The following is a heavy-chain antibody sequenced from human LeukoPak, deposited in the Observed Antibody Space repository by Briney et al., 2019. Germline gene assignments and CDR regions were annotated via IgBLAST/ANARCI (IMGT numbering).Heavy chain of an antibody. J-gene: IGHJ3*02. Sequence: KTGGSLRLSCAASGFSVRTYWMSWVRQAPGKGLVWLSRISSDGTITSYADAVKDRFTLSRDSAKNTLYLQMNSLRGEDTAVYYCVREDRILLGNDAFDIWGQGTMVTVSS. CDR3: VREDRILLGNDAFDI. CDR2: ISSDGTIT. D-gene: IGHD2-8*01. V-gene: IGHV3-74*01. CDR1: GFSVRTYW.